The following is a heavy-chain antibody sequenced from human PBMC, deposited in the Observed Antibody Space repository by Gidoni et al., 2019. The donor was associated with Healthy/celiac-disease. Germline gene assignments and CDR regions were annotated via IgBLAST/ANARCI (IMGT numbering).Heavy chain of an antibody. Sequence: QLQLQQWGAGLLKPSETLSPTCAVYGGSFSGYYWSWIRHPPGKGVEWIGEINHSGSPNYNPSLKSLVTISVDSSKNQFSLKLSSVTAADTAVYYCARGRKRSSSSRGYFDYWGQGTLVTVSS. CDR3: ARGRKRSSSSRGYFDY. CDR1: GGSFSGYY. J-gene: IGHJ4*02. CDR2: INHSGSP. D-gene: IGHD6-6*01. V-gene: IGHV4-34*01.